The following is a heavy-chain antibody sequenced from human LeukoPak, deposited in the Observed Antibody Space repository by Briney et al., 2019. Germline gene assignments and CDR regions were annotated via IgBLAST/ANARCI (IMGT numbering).Heavy chain of an antibody. CDR1: GGSISSSSYY. V-gene: IGHV4-39*07. J-gene: IGHJ6*03. Sequence: NPSETLSLTCTVSGGSISSSSYYWGWIRQPPGKGLEWIGSIYYSGSTYYNPSLKSRVTISVDTSKNQFSLKLSSVTAADTAVYYCARCVPGRQRWRYYYYYMDVWGKGTTVTISS. D-gene: IGHD5/OR15-5a*01. CDR2: IYYSGST. CDR3: ARCVPGRQRWRYYYYYMDV.